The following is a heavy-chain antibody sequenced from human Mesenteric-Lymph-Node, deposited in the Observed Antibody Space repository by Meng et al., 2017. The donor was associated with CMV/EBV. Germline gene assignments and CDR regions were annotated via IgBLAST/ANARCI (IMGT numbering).Heavy chain of an antibody. Sequence: SETLSLTCTVSGDSISTYYWSWIRQPPGSGLEWIGYVYYSGRSSCNPSLKSRVTISVDTSKNQFSLKLSSVTAADTAVYYCARDSKGPPGNWFDPWGQGTLVTVSS. CDR1: GDSISTYY. J-gene: IGHJ5*02. CDR3: ARDSKGPPGNWFDP. CDR2: VYYSGRS. V-gene: IGHV4-59*12.